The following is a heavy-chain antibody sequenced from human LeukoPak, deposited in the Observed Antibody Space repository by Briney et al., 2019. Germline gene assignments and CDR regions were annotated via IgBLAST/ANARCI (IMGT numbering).Heavy chain of an antibody. CDR3: ARGRHDITMIVVVMTSVSYYLDV. V-gene: IGHV4-34*01. CDR1: GGSFSGYH. J-gene: IGHJ6*03. Sequence: SETLSLTCAVYGGSFSGYHWTWIRQSPGKGQEWIGDINPSGSTYYNPSLKSRLTISVDTSKNQFSLKLRSVTAADTAVYYCARGRHDITMIVVVMTSVSYYLDVWGKGTTVTVS. D-gene: IGHD3-22*01. CDR2: INPSGST.